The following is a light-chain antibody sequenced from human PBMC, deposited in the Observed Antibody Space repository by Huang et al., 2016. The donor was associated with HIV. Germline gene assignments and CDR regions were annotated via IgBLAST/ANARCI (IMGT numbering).Light chain of an antibody. CDR3: QQRSDWPLT. CDR2: DAS. V-gene: IGKV3-11*01. CDR1: LRVNTF. Sequence: EIMLTQSPATLSLSPGKTAALSCRASLRVNTFLAWYQQKPCQAPRLLSYDASNRATGIPARFSGSGSGTDFTLTISSLEPEDSAVYYCQQRSDWPLTLGGGTKVEIQ. J-gene: IGKJ4*01.